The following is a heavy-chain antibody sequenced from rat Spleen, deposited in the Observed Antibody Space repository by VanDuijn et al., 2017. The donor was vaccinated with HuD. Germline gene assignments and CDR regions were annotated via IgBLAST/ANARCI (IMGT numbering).Heavy chain of an antibody. CDR2: ISYDGSST. CDR1: GFTFSDYY. Sequence: EVQLVESGGGLVQPGRSLKLSCAASGFTFSDYYMAWVRQAPTKGLEWVATISYDGSSTYYRDSVKGRFTISRDNAKSTLYLQMDSLRSEDTATYYCARWPYNNLYVMDAWGQGASVTVSS. V-gene: IGHV5-7*01. D-gene: IGHD1-10*01. CDR3: ARWPYNNLYVMDA. J-gene: IGHJ4*01.